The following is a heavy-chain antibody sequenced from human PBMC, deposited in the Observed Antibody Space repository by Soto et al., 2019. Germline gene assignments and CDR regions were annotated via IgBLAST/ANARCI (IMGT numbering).Heavy chain of an antibody. J-gene: IGHJ4*02. V-gene: IGHV3-30-3*01. CDR3: ARNRYSGTYCYSFDY. Sequence: QVQLVESGGGVVQPGRSLRLSCAASGFIFSNYAMFWVRQAPGKGLEGVAVISYDGNSKSYADSVKGRFTISRDNSKNMLYLQLNSLRDEDTALYYCARNRYSGTYCYSFDYWGQGTLVTVSS. CDR1: GFIFSNYA. CDR2: ISYDGNSK. D-gene: IGHD1-26*01.